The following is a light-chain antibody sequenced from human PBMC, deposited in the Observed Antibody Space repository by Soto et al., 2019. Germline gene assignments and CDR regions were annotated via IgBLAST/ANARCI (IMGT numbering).Light chain of an antibody. CDR2: GAS. V-gene: IGKV3-20*01. CDR1: HSVSSSY. CDR3: QQHGGSPPT. Sequence: ELVLTQSPGTLSLSPGERATLSCGASHSVSSSYLAWYQHQPGQAPRLLIYGASNRATGIPDRFRGSGSGTDFTLTIDRLEPEDFGVYYCQQHGGSPPTFGPGTKVDIK. J-gene: IGKJ3*01.